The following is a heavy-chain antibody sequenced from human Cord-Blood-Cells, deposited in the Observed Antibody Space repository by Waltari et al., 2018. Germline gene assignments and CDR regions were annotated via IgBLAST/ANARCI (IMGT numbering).Heavy chain of an antibody. CDR2: INHSGST. J-gene: IGHJ5*02. D-gene: IGHD3-3*01. CDR1: GGSFSGYY. CDR3: ARGRDRIRFLEWLSNWFDP. V-gene: IGHV4-34*01. Sequence: QVQLQQWGAGLLKPSETLSLTCAVYGGSFSGYYWSWLRQPPGKGLEWIGEINHSGSTNYNPSLKSRVTISVDTSKNQFSLKLSSVTAADTAVYYCARGRDRIRFLEWLSNWFDPWGQGTLVTVSS.